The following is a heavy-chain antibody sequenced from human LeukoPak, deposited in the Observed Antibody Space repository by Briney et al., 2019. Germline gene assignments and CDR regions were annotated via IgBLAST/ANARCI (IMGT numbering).Heavy chain of an antibody. V-gene: IGHV1-2*02. CDR3: ARALVGFGELWDY. D-gene: IGHD3-10*01. CDR2: INPNSGGT. Sequence: GESLKVSCKASGYTFTGYYMHWVRQAPGQGLEWMGWINPNSGGTNYAQKFQGRVTMTRDTSISTAYMELSRLRSDDTAVYYCARALVGFGELWDYWGQGTLVTVSS. CDR1: GYTFTGYY. J-gene: IGHJ4*02.